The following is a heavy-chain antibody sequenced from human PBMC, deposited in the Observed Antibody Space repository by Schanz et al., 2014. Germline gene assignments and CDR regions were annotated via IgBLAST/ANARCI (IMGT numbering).Heavy chain of an antibody. Sequence: VQLVESGGGLVQPGGSLRLSCTASGFTFSSYAMSWVRQAPGKGLEWVSYISGSSRTIYYADSMKGRFTVSRDNAENALYLQMNSLRAEDTAVYYCAKDLGVDCGDGCFNWYFDLWGRGTLVTVSS. D-gene: IGHD2-21*02. CDR2: ISGSSRTI. CDR3: AKDLGVDCGDGCFNWYFDL. V-gene: IGHV3-48*01. CDR1: GFTFSSYA. J-gene: IGHJ2*01.